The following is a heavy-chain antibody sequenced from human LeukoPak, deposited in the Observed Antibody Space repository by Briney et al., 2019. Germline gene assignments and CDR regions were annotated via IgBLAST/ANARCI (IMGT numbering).Heavy chain of an antibody. V-gene: IGHV1-2*02. Sequence: ASVKVSCKASGYTLTGYYMHWVRQAPGQGLEWMGWINPNSGGTNYAQKFQGRVTMTRDTSISTAYMELSRLRSDDTAVYYCARDGLWFGELLYIHTGYFDYWGQGTLVTVSS. CDR2: INPNSGGT. CDR3: ARDGLWFGELLYIHTGYFDY. J-gene: IGHJ4*02. CDR1: GYTLTGYY. D-gene: IGHD3-10*01.